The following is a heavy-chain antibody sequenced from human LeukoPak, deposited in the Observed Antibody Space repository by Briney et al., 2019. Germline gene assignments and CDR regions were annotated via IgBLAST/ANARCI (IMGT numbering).Heavy chain of an antibody. V-gene: IGHV3-66*01. CDR3: ARALAAASHTSFDY. D-gene: IGHD6-13*01. J-gene: IGHJ4*02. CDR2: IYAGGST. Sequence: GGSLRLSCAASGFTVSSDYMSWVRQAPGEGLEWVSIIYAGGSTYYADSVKGRFIVSRDNSTNTVYLQINSLRAEDTAVYYCARALAAASHTSFDYWGQGTLVTVTS. CDR1: GFTVSSDY.